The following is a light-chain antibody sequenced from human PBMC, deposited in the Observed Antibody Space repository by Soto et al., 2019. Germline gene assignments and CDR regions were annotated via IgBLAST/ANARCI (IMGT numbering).Light chain of an antibody. CDR1: QSISSW. CDR2: KAS. V-gene: IGKV1-5*03. J-gene: IGKJ5*01. CDR3: QQYNSYPIT. Sequence: DIQMTQSPSTLSASVGDRVTITCRASQSISSWLAWYQQKPGKAPKPLIYKASSLESGVPSRFRGSGSGTEFTLTISSLQPDDFATYYCQQYNSYPITFGQGTRLEMK.